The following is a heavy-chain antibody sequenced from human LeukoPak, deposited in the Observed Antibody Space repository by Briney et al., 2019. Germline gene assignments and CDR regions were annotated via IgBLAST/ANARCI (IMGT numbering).Heavy chain of an antibody. Sequence: SETLSLTCIVSGGSISTSAYYWGWIRQPPGEGLQWIGSIYYSGNTYYNSSLKSRVTISVDTSKNQFSLKLSSVTAADTAVYYCASRRFGDESFDYWGQGTLVTVSS. D-gene: IGHD3-10*01. CDR1: GGSISTSAYY. V-gene: IGHV4-39*01. CDR2: IYYSGNT. CDR3: ASRRFGDESFDY. J-gene: IGHJ4*02.